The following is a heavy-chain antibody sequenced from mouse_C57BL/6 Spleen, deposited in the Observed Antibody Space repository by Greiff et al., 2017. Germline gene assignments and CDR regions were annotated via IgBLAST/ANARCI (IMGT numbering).Heavy chain of an antibody. D-gene: IGHD1-1*01. J-gene: IGHJ4*01. V-gene: IGHV5-15*01. CDR1: GFTFSDYG. Sequence: EVKLQESGGGLVQPGGSLKLSCAASGFTFSDYGMAWVRQAPRKGPEWVAFISNLAYSIYYADTVTGRFTISRENAKNTLYLERSSLRSEDTAMYYCARRGYYGSSYAMDYWGQGTSVTVSS. CDR3: ARRGYYGSSYAMDY. CDR2: ISNLAYSI.